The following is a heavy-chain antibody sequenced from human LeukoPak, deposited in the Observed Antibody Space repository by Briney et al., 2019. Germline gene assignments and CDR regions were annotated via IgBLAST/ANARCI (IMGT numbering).Heavy chain of an antibody. V-gene: IGHV3-30*18. Sequence: GGSLRLSCVASGFSFSDYYMSWIRQAPGKGLEWVAVISYDGSNKYYSDSVKGRFTISRDNSKNTLYLQMNSLRAEDTAVYYCAKDVYSTGWFPLDYWGQGTLVTVSS. D-gene: IGHD6-19*01. CDR2: ISYDGSNK. J-gene: IGHJ4*02. CDR3: AKDVYSTGWFPLDY. CDR1: GFSFSDYY.